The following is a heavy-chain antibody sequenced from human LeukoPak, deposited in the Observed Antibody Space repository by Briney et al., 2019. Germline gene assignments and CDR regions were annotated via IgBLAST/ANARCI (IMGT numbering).Heavy chain of an antibody. D-gene: IGHD3-22*01. CDR1: GFTFSSYS. J-gene: IGHJ6*04. CDR2: ISSSSTI. CDR3: AKDGGNYYDNDGNYLMRSYMDV. V-gene: IGHV3-48*01. Sequence: GGSLRLSCAASGFTFSSYSMNWVRQAPGKGLEWVSYISSSSTIYYADSVKGRFTISRDNSKNTLYLQMNSLRSENTAVYYCAKDGGNYYDNDGNYLMRSYMDVWGKGTTVTVSS.